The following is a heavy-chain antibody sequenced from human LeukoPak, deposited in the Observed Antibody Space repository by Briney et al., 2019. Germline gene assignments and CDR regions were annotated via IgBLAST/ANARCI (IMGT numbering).Heavy chain of an antibody. D-gene: IGHD1-26*01. CDR1: GGSTSSSSYY. V-gene: IGHV4-39*01. J-gene: IGHJ3*02. Sequence: SETLSLTCTVSGGSTSSSSYYWGWIRQPPGKGLEWIGSIYYSGSTYYNPSLKSRVTISVDTSKNQFSLKLSSVTAADTAVYYCARQKWELLADAFDIWGQGTMVTVSS. CDR2: IYYSGST. CDR3: ARQKWELLADAFDI.